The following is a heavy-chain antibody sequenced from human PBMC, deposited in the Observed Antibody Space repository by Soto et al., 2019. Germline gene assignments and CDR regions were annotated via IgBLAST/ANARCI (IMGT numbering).Heavy chain of an antibody. CDR1: GFTFASYA. CDR2: ISGTGYNT. D-gene: IGHD6-13*01. J-gene: IGHJ4*02. Sequence: PGGSLRLSCAASGFTFASYAMNWVRLAPGKGLEWVSAISGTGYNTYYADSVKGRFTISRDNTKNTLYLQMNSLRAEDTAVYYCAKAGFSSSWSPTYFDYWGQGTLVTVSS. CDR3: AKAGFSSSWSPTYFDY. V-gene: IGHV3-23*01.